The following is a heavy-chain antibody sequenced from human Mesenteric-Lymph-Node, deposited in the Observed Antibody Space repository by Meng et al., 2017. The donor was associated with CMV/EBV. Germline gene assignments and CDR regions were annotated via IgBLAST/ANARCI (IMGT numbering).Heavy chain of an antibody. J-gene: IGHJ4*02. CDR2: AHYSGRT. Sequence: LQRQGSGPGQVQPSATLALTCTVSGDSISSFYYWAWLRQPPGRGLEWIGSAHYSGRTYYGPSLRSRVTVSIDTSKNQFSLRLTSVTAADTALYYCARPFLSIVSPRLDPFGDWGQGTLVTVSS. CDR3: ARPFLSIVSPRLDPFGD. V-gene: IGHV4-39*01. CDR1: GDSISSFYY. D-gene: IGHD5/OR15-5a*01.